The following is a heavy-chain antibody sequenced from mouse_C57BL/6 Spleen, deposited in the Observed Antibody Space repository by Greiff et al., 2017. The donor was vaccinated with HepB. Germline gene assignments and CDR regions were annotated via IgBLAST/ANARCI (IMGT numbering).Heavy chain of an antibody. Sequence: EVQLQQSGPELVKPGASVKIPCKASGYTFTDYNMDWVKQSHGKSLEWIGDINPNNGGTIYNQKFKGKATLTVDKSSSTAYMELRSLTSEDTAVYYCARPGGSSYFYAMDYWGQGTSVTVSS. J-gene: IGHJ4*01. D-gene: IGHD1-1*01. V-gene: IGHV1-18*01. CDR3: ARPGGSSYFYAMDY. CDR1: GYTFTDYN. CDR2: INPNNGGT.